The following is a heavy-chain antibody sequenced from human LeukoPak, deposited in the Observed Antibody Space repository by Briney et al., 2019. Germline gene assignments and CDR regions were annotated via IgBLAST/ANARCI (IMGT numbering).Heavy chain of an antibody. D-gene: IGHD3-10*01. V-gene: IGHV3-23*01. CDR3: ARGGVDHYGSGTYYLMYYFDH. CDR2: ISGSGGAT. Sequence: TGGSLRLSCAASGFTFSSYSMNWVRQAPGKGLEWVSGISGSGGATYYADSVKGRFTVSRDDPHNTLYLQMNSVRAEDTAVYFCARGGVDHYGSGTYYLMYYFDHWGQGALVTVSS. J-gene: IGHJ4*02. CDR1: GFTFSSYS.